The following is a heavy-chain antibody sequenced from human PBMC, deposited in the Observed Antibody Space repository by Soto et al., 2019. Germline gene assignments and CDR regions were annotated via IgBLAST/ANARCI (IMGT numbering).Heavy chain of an antibody. CDR1: GFTFINHA. CDR2: ISYDGVNK. Sequence: VQLVESGGGVVQPGRSLRLSCAASGFTFINHAMHWVRQSPGKGLEWVAFISYDGVNKYYADSVKGRISISRDNSKNALYLQMISLRPEDTAMYYCARDQMVRGAFDYWGQGTLVTVSS. V-gene: IGHV3-30-3*01. J-gene: IGHJ4*02. D-gene: IGHD3-10*01. CDR3: ARDQMVRGAFDY.